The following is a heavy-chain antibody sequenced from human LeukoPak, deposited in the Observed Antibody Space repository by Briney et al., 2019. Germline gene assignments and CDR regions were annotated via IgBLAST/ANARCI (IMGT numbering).Heavy chain of an antibody. D-gene: IGHD6-19*01. V-gene: IGHV4-59*01. CDR1: GGAINSYY. CDR2: IYYSGST. J-gene: IGHJ3*02. Sequence: PSETLSLTCTVSGGAINSYYWSWIRQPPGKGLEWIGYIYYSGSTNYNPSLKSRVTISVDTSKNQFSLKLSSVTAADTAVYYCAREADSSGWYGDAFDIWGQGTMVTVSS. CDR3: AREADSSGWYGDAFDI.